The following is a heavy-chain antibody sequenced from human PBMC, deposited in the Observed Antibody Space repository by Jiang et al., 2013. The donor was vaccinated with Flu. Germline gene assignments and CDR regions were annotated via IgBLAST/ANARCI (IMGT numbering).Heavy chain of an antibody. Sequence: EVKKPGSSVKVSCKASGGTFSSYAISWVRQAPGQGLEWMGGIIPIFGTANYAQKFQGRVTITADESTSTAYMELSSLRSEDTAVYYCAREWGYDSSGYYLYYFDYWGQGTLVTVSS. D-gene: IGHD3-22*01. CDR1: GGTFSSYA. V-gene: IGHV1-69*01. CDR3: AREWGYDSSGYYLYYFDY. J-gene: IGHJ4*02. CDR2: IIPIFGTA.